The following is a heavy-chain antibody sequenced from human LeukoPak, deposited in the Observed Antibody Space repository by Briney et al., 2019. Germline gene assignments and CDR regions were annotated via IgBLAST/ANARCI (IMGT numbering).Heavy chain of an antibody. V-gene: IGHV5-51*01. J-gene: IGHJ4*02. CDR2: IYPGDSDT. CDR1: GYDFPTYW. Sequence: GESLKISCKGSGYDFPTYWIGWVRQMPGRGLERMGIIYPGDSDTRYSPSFQGQVTISADKSISTAYLQWSSLKASDTAMYYCARAKYCSGGTCYAEYWGQGTLVTVSS. D-gene: IGHD2-15*01. CDR3: ARAKYCSGGTCYAEY.